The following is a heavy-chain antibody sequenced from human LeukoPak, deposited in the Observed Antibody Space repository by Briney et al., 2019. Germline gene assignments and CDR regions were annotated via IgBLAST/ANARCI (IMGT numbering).Heavy chain of an antibody. J-gene: IGHJ4*02. V-gene: IGHV3-21*01. Sequence: GGSLRLSCAASGFTFSRYSMNWVRQAPWKGLEWVSSMSVSSGLIYYAESVKGRFTVSRDNAKNSLYLQMNSLRADDTAVYYCAREVEYSASGAGYWGQGTLVTVSS. D-gene: IGHD6-6*01. CDR1: GFTFSRYS. CDR3: AREVEYSASGAGY. CDR2: MSVSSGLI.